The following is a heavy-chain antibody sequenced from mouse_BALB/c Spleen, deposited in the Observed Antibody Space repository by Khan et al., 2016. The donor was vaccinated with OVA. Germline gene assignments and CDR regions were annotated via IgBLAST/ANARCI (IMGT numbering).Heavy chain of an antibody. J-gene: IGHJ3*01. CDR2: ISSVAYSI. Sequence: EVELVESGGGLVQPGGSRKLSCAASGFTFIDYGMAWVRQTPGKGPEWIAFISSVAYSIYYADTVTGRFTFSRANAKNTLYLEMSSLRSDDTAMYYCARGGFAYWGQGTLVTVSA. CDR1: GFTFIDYG. V-gene: IGHV5-15*02. CDR3: ARGGFAY.